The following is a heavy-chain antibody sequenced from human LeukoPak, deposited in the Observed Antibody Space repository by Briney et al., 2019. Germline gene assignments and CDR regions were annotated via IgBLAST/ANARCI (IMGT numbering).Heavy chain of an antibody. CDR3: VKFEHLVVVPALLNAFDL. V-gene: IGHV3-11*01. CDR1: GFTFSDYY. J-gene: IGHJ3*01. D-gene: IGHD2-21*02. Sequence: GGSLRLSCAASGFTFSDYYMSWIRQAPGKGLEWVSHISSSGSTIHYADSVKGRSTISRDNAKNSLYLQMNSLRGEDTAVYYCVKFEHLVVVPALLNAFDLWGQGTMVTVSS. CDR2: ISSSGSTI.